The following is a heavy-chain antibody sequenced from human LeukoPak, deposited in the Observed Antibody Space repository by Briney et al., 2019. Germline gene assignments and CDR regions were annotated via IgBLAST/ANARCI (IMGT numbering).Heavy chain of an antibody. CDR1: GYAFTSYD. V-gene: IGHV1-8*01. CDR3: ARDSLNNYYYYYYMDV. D-gene: IGHD5-18*01. Sequence: ASVKVSCKASGYAFTSYDINWVRQATGQGLEWMGWMNPNSGNTGYAQKFQGRVTMTRNTSISTAYMELSSLRSEDTAVYYCARDSLNNYYYYYYMDVWGKETTVTVSS. CDR2: MNPNSGNT. J-gene: IGHJ6*03.